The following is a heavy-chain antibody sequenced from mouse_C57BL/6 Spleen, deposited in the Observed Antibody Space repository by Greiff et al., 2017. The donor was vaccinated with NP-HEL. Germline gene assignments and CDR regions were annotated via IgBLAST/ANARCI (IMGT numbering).Heavy chain of an antibody. Sequence: QVQLQQPGAELVMPGASVKLSCKASGYTFTSYWMHWVKQRPGQGLEWIGEIDPSDSYTNYNQKFKGKSTLTVDKSSSTAYMQLSSLTSEDSAVYYCARRDGYYVDAMDYWGQGTSVTVAS. D-gene: IGHD2-3*01. J-gene: IGHJ4*01. CDR1: GYTFTSYW. V-gene: IGHV1-69*01. CDR2: IDPSDSYT. CDR3: ARRDGYYVDAMDY.